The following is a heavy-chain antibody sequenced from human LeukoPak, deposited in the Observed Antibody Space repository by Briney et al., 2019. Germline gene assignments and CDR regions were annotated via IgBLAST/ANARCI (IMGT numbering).Heavy chain of an antibody. CDR3: TTDYYGSGSYYLPGY. V-gene: IGHV3-15*01. CDR1: GFTFSNAW. J-gene: IGHJ4*02. Sequence: PGGSLRLSCAASGFTFSNAWMSWVRQAPGKGLEWVGRIKSKTDGGTTGYAAPVKGRFTISRDDSKNTLYLQMNSLKTEDTAVYYCTTDYYGSGSYYLPGYWGQGTLVTVSS. CDR2: IKSKTDGGTT. D-gene: IGHD3-10*01.